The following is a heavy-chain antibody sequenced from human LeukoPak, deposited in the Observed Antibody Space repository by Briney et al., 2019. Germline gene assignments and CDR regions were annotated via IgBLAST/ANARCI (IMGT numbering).Heavy chain of an antibody. J-gene: IGHJ5*02. CDR1: GGSISSTTHY. CDR2: IYYSGNT. Sequence: SETLSLTCTVSGGSISSTTHYWGWIRQPPGKGLEWIGSIYYSGNTDYNPSLKSRVTISVDTSKNQFSLKLNSVTAADTAVYYCARHPKGYFSRFDPCGQGTLVTVSS. CDR3: ARHPKGYFSRFDP. V-gene: IGHV4-39*01. D-gene: IGHD2-15*01.